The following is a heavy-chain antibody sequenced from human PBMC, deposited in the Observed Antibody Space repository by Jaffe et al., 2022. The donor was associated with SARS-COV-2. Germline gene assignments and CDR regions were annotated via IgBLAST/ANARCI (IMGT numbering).Heavy chain of an antibody. CDR2: IFASGST. D-gene: IGHD1-26*01. Sequence: QVQLQESGPGLVKPSQTLSLTCIVSGGSISSGSYYWSWIRQPAGKGLEWIGRIFASGSTNYNPSLKSRVTVSVDTSKNQFSLKLSSVTAADTAVYYCAREQGGGSYLGYWGQGTLVTVSS. CDR1: GGSISSGSYY. J-gene: IGHJ4*02. V-gene: IGHV4-61*02. CDR3: AREQGGGSYLGY.